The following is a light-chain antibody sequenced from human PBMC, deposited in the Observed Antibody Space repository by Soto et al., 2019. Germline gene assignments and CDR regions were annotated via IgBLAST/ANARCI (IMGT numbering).Light chain of an antibody. V-gene: IGLV2-23*02. CDR2: EVS. CDR1: SSDVGSYNL. CDR3: CSYSGISPHV. Sequence: QSVLTQPASVSGSPGQSITISCTGTSSDVGSYNLVSWYQQHPGKAPKLMIYEVSKRPSGVSNRFSGSKSGNTASLTISGLQAEDEADYYCCSYSGISPHVFGTGTVVTV. J-gene: IGLJ1*01.